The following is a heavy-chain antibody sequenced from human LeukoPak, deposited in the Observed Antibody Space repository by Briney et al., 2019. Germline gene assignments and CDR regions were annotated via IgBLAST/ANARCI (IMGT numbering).Heavy chain of an antibody. D-gene: IGHD3-22*01. CDR1: GFTFSSYW. V-gene: IGHV3-7*01. CDR2: IKQDGSEK. CDR3: ARSPTTYYYDSSGYYGEDY. Sequence: PGGSLRLSCAASGFTFSSYWMSWVRQAPGKGLEWVANIKQDGSEKYYVDSVKGRFTISRDNAKNSLYLQMDGLRAEDTAVYYCARSPTTYYYDSSGYYGEDYWGQGTLVTVSS. J-gene: IGHJ4*02.